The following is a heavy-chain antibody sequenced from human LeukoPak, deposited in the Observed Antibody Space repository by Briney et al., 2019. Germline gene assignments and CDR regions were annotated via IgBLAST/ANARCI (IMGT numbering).Heavy chain of an antibody. CDR2: INHSGST. D-gene: IGHD3-22*01. CDR3: AREKGENYESSGYVDY. J-gene: IGHJ4*02. V-gene: IGHV4-34*01. Sequence: SETLSLTCAVYGGSFSGYYWSWIRQPPGKGLEWIGEINHSGSTNYNPSLKSRVTISVDTSKNQFSLKLSSVTAADTAVYYCAREKGENYESSGYVDYWGQGTLVTVSS. CDR1: GGSFSGYY.